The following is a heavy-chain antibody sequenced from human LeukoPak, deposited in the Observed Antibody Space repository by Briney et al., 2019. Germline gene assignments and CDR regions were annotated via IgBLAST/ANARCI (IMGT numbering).Heavy chain of an antibody. CDR1: GGSISSSSYY. J-gene: IGHJ4*02. V-gene: IGHV4-39*07. Sequence: PSETLSLTCTVSGGSISSSSYYWGWIRQPPGKGLEWIGSIYYSGSTYYNPSLKSRVTISVDTSKNQFSLKLSSVTAADTAVYYCARDLPTITIFGVVPQYFDYWGQGTLVTVSS. CDR3: ARDLPTITIFGVVPQYFDY. CDR2: IYYSGST. D-gene: IGHD3-3*01.